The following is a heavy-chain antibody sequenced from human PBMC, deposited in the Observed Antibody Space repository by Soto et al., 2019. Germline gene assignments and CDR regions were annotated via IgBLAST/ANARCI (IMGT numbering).Heavy chain of an antibody. J-gene: IGHJ4*02. Sequence: EVQLLESGGGLVQPGGSLRLSCAASGFTFNNHAMSWVRQAPGKGLEWVSAISGSGGSAYYADSVKGRFTISRDNSKNTLYLQMNRLRAEYTAVYYCAKDLNVVVAIDTHGYFDYWGQGTLVTVS. CDR3: AKDLNVVVAIDTHGYFDY. CDR2: ISGSGGSA. V-gene: IGHV3-23*01. CDR1: GFTFNNHA. D-gene: IGHD2-15*01.